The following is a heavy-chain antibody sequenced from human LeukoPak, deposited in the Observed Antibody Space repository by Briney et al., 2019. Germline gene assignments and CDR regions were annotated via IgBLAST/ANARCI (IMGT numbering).Heavy chain of an antibody. D-gene: IGHD5-18*01. Sequence: PGGSLRLSCAASGFTFSSYGVHWVRQAPGKGLEWVAVIWYDGSNKYYADSVKGRFTISRDNSKNTLYLQMNSLRAEDTAVYCCAKARYSYDHYYFDYWGQGTLVTVSS. CDR3: AKARYSYDHYYFDY. V-gene: IGHV3-33*06. J-gene: IGHJ4*02. CDR1: GFTFSSYG. CDR2: IWYDGSNK.